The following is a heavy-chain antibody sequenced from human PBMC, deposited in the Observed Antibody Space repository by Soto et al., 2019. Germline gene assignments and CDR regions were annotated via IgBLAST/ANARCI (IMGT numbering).Heavy chain of an antibody. Sequence: QITLNESGPTQVKPRQTLTLTCTFSGFSLTTSGVGVGWIRQSPGKAPEWLALIYWDDDNRYSPSLKSRLTITKDTSKNQVVLTMADLDPADTATYYCAHRVLRTVFGVVTTTAIYFDFWGQGTPVAVSS. CDR3: AHRVLRTVFGVVTTTAIYFDF. J-gene: IGHJ4*02. CDR2: IYWDDDN. V-gene: IGHV2-5*02. D-gene: IGHD3-3*01. CDR1: GFSLTTSGVG.